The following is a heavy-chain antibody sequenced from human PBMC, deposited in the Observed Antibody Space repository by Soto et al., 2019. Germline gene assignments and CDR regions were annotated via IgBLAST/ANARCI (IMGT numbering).Heavy chain of an antibody. CDR1: GYTFTSYG. Sequence: ASVKVSCKASGYTFTSYGISWVRQAPGQGLEWMGWISAYNGNTNYAQKLQGRVTMTTDTSTSTAYMELRSLRSDDTAVYYCATSPRSSSSEYFQHWGQGTLVTVSS. J-gene: IGHJ1*01. D-gene: IGHD6-6*01. CDR2: ISAYNGNT. CDR3: ATSPRSSSSEYFQH. V-gene: IGHV1-18*01.